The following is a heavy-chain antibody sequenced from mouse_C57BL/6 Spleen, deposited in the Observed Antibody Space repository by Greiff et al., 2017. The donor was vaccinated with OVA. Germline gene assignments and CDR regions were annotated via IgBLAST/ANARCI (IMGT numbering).Heavy chain of an antibody. J-gene: IGHJ2*01. CDR3: ARGAIITTVVDPFDY. Sequence: EVQLQQSGPVLVKPGASVKMSCKASGYTFTDYYMNWVKQSHGKSLEWIGVINPYNGGTSYNQKFKGKATLTVDKSSSTAYMELNSLTSEDSAVYYCARGAIITTVVDPFDYWGQGTTLTVSS. CDR1: GYTFTDYY. CDR2: INPYNGGT. D-gene: IGHD1-1*01. V-gene: IGHV1-19*01.